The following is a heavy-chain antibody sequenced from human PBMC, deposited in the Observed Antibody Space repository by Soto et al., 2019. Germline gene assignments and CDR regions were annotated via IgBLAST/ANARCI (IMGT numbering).Heavy chain of an antibody. J-gene: IGHJ4*02. CDR1: GGTFSSYT. V-gene: IGHV1-69*04. CDR2: IIPILGIA. Sequence: SVKVSCKASGGTFSSYTISWVRQAPGQGLEWMGRIIPILGIANYAQKFQGRVTITADKSTSTAYMELSSLRSEDTAVYYCARDLEAVVGFDYWGQGTLVTVSS. CDR3: ARDLEAVVGFDY. D-gene: IGHD6-19*01.